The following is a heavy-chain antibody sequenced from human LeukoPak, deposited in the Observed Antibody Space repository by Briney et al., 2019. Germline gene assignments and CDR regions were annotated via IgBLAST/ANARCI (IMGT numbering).Heavy chain of an antibody. CDR3: ARDQEGFDF. Sequence: ASVKVSCTASGYTFTSNYIHWVRQAPGQGLEWMGMIYPRDGSTSYAQKFQGRVTVTRDTSTSTVHMELSGLRSEDTAVYYCARDQEGFDFWGQGTLVTVSS. J-gene: IGHJ4*02. CDR1: GYTFTSNY. CDR2: IYPRDGST. V-gene: IGHV1-46*01.